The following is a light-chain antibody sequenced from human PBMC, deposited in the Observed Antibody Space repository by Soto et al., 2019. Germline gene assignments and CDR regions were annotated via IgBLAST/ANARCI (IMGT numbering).Light chain of an antibody. CDR1: QSVSSSY. CDR3: QQYHTSPLT. Sequence: EIGLTQSAGTLSWSAGERATFSCRASQSVSSSYIAWYQQKSGQAPRRLIYGASIRATGIPDRFSGNRYGTDFNLTISRLEPEDFALYYCQQYHTSPLTFGQGTKVDIK. CDR2: GAS. J-gene: IGKJ1*01. V-gene: IGKV3-20*01.